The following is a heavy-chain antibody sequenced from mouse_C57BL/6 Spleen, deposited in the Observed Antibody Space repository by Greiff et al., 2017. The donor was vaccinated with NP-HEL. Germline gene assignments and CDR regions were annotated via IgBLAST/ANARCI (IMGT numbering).Heavy chain of an antibody. V-gene: IGHV7-3*01. CDR3: ARYITYYPMDC. CDR2: IRYKANGYTT. Sequence: EVMLVESGGGLVQPGGSLSLSCAASGFTFTDYYMSWVRQPPGKALEWLGFIRYKANGYTTEYSASVKGRFSISRDNSQSILYLQMNALRAEDSATYYCARYITYYPMDCWGQGTSVTVSS. J-gene: IGHJ4*01. CDR1: GFTFTDYY.